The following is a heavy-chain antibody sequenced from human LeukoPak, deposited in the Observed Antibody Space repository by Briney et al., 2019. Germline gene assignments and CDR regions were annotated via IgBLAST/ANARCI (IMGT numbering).Heavy chain of an antibody. CDR2: INHTGTT. CDR3: AREECESARTAHIWFDP. D-gene: IGHD2-21*01. Sequence: SETLSLTCAVYGGSFNTYYRNWIRQSPGRGLEWIGEINHTGTTNYNPSLKIRFTISVDTSKTQFSLKLSSVTAADTAVYYCAREECESARTAHIWFDPWGQGTLVTVSS. V-gene: IGHV4-34*01. CDR1: GGSFNTYY. J-gene: IGHJ5*02.